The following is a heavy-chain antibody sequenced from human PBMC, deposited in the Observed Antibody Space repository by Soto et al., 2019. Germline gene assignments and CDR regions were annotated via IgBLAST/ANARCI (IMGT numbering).Heavy chain of an antibody. CDR2: IYTSGST. CDR3: AREWPAAIGKGERLGGFYGMDV. Sequence: QVQLQESGPGLVKPSETLSLTCTVSGGSISSYYWSWIRQPAGKGLEWIGRIYTSGSTNYNPSLKSQVTRSVDTSKNQFSLKLSSVTAEDTAVYYCAREWPAAIGKGERLGGFYGMDVWGQGTTVTVSS. J-gene: IGHJ6*02. V-gene: IGHV4-4*07. D-gene: IGHD2-2*01. CDR1: GGSISSYY.